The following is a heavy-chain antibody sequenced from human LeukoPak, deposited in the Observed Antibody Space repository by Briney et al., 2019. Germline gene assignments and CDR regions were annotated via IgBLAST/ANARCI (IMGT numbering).Heavy chain of an antibody. V-gene: IGHV3-23*01. CDR3: AKTGGRFLEWFDSFDY. D-gene: IGHD3-3*01. J-gene: IGHJ4*02. CDR1: GFPLNRYA. CDR2: ISGSGGST. Sequence: GGSPRLLCAASGFPLNRYAMSWVPHAPGKGREWVSAISGSGGSTYYADSVKGRFTISRDNSKNTLYLQMNSLRAEDTAVYYCAKTGGRFLEWFDSFDYWGQGTLVTVSS.